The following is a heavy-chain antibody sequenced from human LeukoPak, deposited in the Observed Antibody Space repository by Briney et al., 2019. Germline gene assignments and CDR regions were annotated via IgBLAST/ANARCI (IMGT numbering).Heavy chain of an antibody. CDR1: GFTFSDYP. D-gene: IGHD3-3*01. V-gene: IGHV3-7*01. CDR3: ARIYYDSWSGYSWFDP. Sequence: PGGSLRLSCAASGFTFSDYPMNWVRQAPGKGLEWLASIKHDGSENYLVDSVKGRFTISRDNAQSSLFLQMNSLRVDDTAVYHCARIYYDSWSGYSWFDPWGQGILVTVSS. J-gene: IGHJ5*02. CDR2: IKHDGSEN.